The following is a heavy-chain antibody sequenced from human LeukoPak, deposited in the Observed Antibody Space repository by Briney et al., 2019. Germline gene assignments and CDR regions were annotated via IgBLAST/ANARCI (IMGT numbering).Heavy chain of an antibody. D-gene: IGHD5-12*01. CDR1: GFSFTTSW. CDR3: AKVHTSLAP. CDR2: IEQDGSEK. J-gene: IGHJ4*02. V-gene: IGHV3-7*01. Sequence: SVGSLRLSCAASGFSFTTSWMSWVRRAPGKGLEWVASIEQDGSEKYYVDSVKGRFTISRVNAKNSLFLQINSLRAEDTAVYYCAKVHTSLAPGGQGALVTVSS.